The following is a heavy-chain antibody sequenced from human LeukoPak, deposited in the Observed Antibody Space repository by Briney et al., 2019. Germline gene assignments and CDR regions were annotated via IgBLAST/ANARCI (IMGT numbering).Heavy chain of an antibody. J-gene: IGHJ4*02. CDR1: GGSFSGYY. D-gene: IGHD6-13*01. CDR2: INHSGST. CDR3: ARAPARIAAAGY. Sequence: PSETLSLTCAVYGGSFSGYYWSWIRQPRGKGLEWIGEINHSGSTNYNPSLKSRVTISVDTSKNQFSLKLSSVTAADTAVYYCARAPARIAAAGYWGQGTLVTVSS. V-gene: IGHV4-34*01.